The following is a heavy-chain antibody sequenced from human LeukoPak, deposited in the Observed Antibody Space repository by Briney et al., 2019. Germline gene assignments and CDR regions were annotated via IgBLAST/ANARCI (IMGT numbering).Heavy chain of an antibody. CDR1: GYLISTDYY. D-gene: IGHD6-6*01. J-gene: IGHJ4*02. V-gene: IGHV4-38-2*01. Sequence: PSKTLSLTCDVSGYLISTDYYWGWIRKPPGKGLEWIGAVYHTGSAYYNPSLKSRVTISVDTSKNQLSLQLTSVTAADTAVYYCASSPLAARPKLDYWGQGTLVTVSS. CDR3: ASSPLAARPKLDY. CDR2: VYHTGSA.